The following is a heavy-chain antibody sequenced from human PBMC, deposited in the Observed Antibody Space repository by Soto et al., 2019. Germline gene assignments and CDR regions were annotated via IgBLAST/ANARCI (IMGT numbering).Heavy chain of an antibody. D-gene: IGHD1-7*01. Sequence: SETLSLTCTVSGGSISSGGYYWSWIRQHPGKGLEWIGYIYYSGSTYYNTSLKSRVTISVDTSKNQFSLKLSSVTAADTAEYSCARHTFPTETTSRFDPWGQGTLVTVSS. CDR1: GGSISSGGYY. V-gene: IGHV4-31*03. J-gene: IGHJ5*02. CDR2: IYYSGST. CDR3: ARHTFPTETTSRFDP.